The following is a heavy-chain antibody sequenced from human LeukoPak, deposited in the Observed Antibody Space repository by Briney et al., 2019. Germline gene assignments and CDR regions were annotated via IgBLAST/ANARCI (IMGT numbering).Heavy chain of an antibody. CDR3: SAGATTYCGEDCYPSFFFYHGIDV. D-gene: IGHD2-21*02. J-gene: IGHJ6*02. CDR2: IVVDGGNA. Sequence: SVKVSCKASGVTFTTFAVQWARQARGQRLEWIGWIVVDGGNAHYAQKFQERVDIITDRSTNTVFMELRSLRSDDTAVYYCSAGATTYCGEDCYPSFFFYHGIDVWGQGTTVTVSS. V-gene: IGHV1-58*01. CDR1: GVTFTTFA.